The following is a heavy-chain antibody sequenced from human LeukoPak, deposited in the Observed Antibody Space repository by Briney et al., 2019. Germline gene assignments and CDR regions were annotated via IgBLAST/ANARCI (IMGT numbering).Heavy chain of an antibody. CDR2: INHSGST. CDR1: GGSFSGYY. CDR3: AREYTLYRSGWFLDY. J-gene: IGHJ4*02. Sequence: SETLSLTCAVYGGSFSGYYWSWIRQPPGKGLEWIGEINHSGSTNYNPSLKSRVTISVDTSKNQVSLKLSPVTAADTAVYYCAREYTLYRSGWFLDYWGQGTVVTVSS. D-gene: IGHD6-19*01. V-gene: IGHV4-34*01.